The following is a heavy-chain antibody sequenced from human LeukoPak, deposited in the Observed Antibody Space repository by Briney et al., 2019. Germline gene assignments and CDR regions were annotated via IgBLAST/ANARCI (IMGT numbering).Heavy chain of an antibody. CDR1: GGTFSSYA. D-gene: IGHD5-12*01. CDR2: IIPILGIA. J-gene: IGHJ4*02. Sequence: PVKVSCKASGGTFSSYAISWVRQAPGQGLEWMGRIIPILGIANYAQKFQGRVTITADKSTSTAYMELSSLRSEDTAVYYCALGSGYDYGFDYWGQGTLVTVSS. CDR3: ALGSGYDYGFDY. V-gene: IGHV1-69*04.